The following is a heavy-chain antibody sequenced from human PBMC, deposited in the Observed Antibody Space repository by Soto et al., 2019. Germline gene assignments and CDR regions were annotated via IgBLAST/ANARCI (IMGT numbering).Heavy chain of an antibody. D-gene: IGHD3-3*01. CDR3: ASATKSPPITIFGVVNTPLDY. CDR1: GFTFSSYS. J-gene: IGHJ4*02. Sequence: EVQLVESGGGLVKPGGSLRLSCAASGFTFSSYSMNWVRQAPGKGLEWVSSISSSSSYIYYADSVKGRFTISRDNAKNSLYLQMNSLRAEDTAVYYCASATKSPPITIFGVVNTPLDYWGQGTLVTVSS. V-gene: IGHV3-21*01. CDR2: ISSSSSYI.